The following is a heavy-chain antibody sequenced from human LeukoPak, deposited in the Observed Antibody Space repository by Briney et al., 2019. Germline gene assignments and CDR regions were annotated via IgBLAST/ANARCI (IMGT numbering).Heavy chain of an antibody. CDR2: IYSGGST. CDR1: GVTVSSNY. V-gene: IGHV3-53*01. J-gene: IGHJ4*02. CDR3: ARNLDSSGYLVDY. Sequence: GGSLRLSCAASGVTVSSNYMSWVRQAPGKGLECVSVIYSGGSTYYADSVKGRFPISRDNSKNTLYLQMNSLRAEDTAVYYCARNLDSSGYLVDYWGQGTLVTVSS. D-gene: IGHD3-22*01.